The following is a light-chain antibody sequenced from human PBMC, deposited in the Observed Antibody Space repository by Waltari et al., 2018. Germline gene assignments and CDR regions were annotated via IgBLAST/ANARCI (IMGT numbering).Light chain of an antibody. CDR3: TSYTSRVI. V-gene: IGLV2-14*03. Sequence: QSITISCTGSSSDVGANNHVSWYQQHPGKVPKLLIYDVNNRPSGVSSRFSGSKSGNTASLTISGLQAEDEADYYCTSYTSRVIFGGGTKLTV. CDR2: DVN. J-gene: IGLJ2*01. CDR1: SSDVGANNH.